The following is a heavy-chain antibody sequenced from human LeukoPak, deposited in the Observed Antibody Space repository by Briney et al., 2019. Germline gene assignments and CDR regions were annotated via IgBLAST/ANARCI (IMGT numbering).Heavy chain of an antibody. CDR1: GFTFSSYA. V-gene: IGHV3-23*01. CDR3: AKVIAGYSSSWYGY. J-gene: IGHJ4*02. D-gene: IGHD6-13*01. Sequence: GGSLRLSCAASGFTFSSYAMSWVRQAPGKGLEWVSAISGSGGSTYYADSVKGRFTISRDNSKNTLYLQMNSLRAEDTAVYYCAKVIAGYSSSWYGYWGQGTLVTVSS. CDR2: ISGSGGST.